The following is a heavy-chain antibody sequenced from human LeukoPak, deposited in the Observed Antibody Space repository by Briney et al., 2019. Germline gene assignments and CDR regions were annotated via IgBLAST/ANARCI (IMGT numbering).Heavy chain of an antibody. CDR2: ITGSGGTT. CDR1: GFTFSSYA. J-gene: IGHJ4*02. CDR3: ARCRVSGTYFKNPLGY. Sequence: GGSLRLSCAASGFTFSSYAMTWVRQAPGKGLEWVSGITGSGGTTNYADSVKGRFTISRDNSNDTLYLQMSSLRADDTAVYYCARCRVSGTYFKNPLGYWGQGTPVTVSS. V-gene: IGHV3-23*01. D-gene: IGHD3-10*01.